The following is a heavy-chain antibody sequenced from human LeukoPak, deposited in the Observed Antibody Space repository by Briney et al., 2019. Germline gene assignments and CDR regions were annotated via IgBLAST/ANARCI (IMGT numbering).Heavy chain of an antibody. Sequence: PGGSLRLSCAASGFTFSSYSMNWVRQAPGKGLEWVSSISSSSSYIYYADSVKGRFTISRDNAKNSLYLQMNSLRAEDTAVYYCARVGDLGVPAIIGDDAFDIWGQGTMVTVSS. D-gene: IGHD2-2*01. CDR3: ARVGDLGVPAIIGDDAFDI. V-gene: IGHV3-21*01. CDR1: GFTFSSYS. CDR2: ISSSSSYI. J-gene: IGHJ3*02.